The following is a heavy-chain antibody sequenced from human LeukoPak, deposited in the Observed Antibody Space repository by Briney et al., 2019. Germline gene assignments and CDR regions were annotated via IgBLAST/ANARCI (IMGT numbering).Heavy chain of an antibody. V-gene: IGHV1-18*01. CDR1: GGTFSSYA. Sequence: ASVKVSCKASGGTFSSYAISWVRQAPGQGLEWMGWISAYNGNTNYAQKLQGRVTMTTDTSTSTAYMELRSLRSDDTAVYYCARDPRYSGSYEFDYWGQGTLVTVSS. J-gene: IGHJ4*02. D-gene: IGHD1-26*01. CDR3: ARDPRYSGSYEFDY. CDR2: ISAYNGNT.